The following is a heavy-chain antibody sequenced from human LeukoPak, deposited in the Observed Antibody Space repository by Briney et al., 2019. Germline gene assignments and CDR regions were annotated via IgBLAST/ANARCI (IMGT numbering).Heavy chain of an antibody. CDR3: ARGFDGYYGFDI. D-gene: IGHD5-24*01. J-gene: IGHJ3*02. CDR2: IWHDGSDK. CDR1: GFIFSNFG. Sequence: GGSLRLSCAASGFIFSNFGMHWVRQAPGRGLEWVAVIWHDGSDKYYADSVKGRFSISRDNSKNTLYLQVNSLRVEDTAVYYCARGFDGYYGFDIWGQGTMVTVSS. V-gene: IGHV3-33*01.